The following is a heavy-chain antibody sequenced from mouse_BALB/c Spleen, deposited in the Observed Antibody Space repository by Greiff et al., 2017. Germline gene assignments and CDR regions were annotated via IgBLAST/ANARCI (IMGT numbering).Heavy chain of an antibody. J-gene: IGHJ2*01. Sequence: EVKLVESGPELVKPGASVKISCKASGYTFTDYNMHWVKQSHGKSLEWIGYIYPYNGGTGYNQKFKSKATLTVDNSSSTAYMELRSLTSEDSAVYYCARRELRYFDYWGQGTTLTVSS. CDR2: IYPYNGGT. CDR3: ARRELRYFDY. D-gene: IGHD1-1*01. CDR1: GYTFTDYN. V-gene: IGHV1S29*02.